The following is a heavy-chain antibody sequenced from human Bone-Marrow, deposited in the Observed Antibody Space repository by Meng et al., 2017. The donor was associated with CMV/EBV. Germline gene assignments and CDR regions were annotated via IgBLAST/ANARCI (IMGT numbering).Heavy chain of an antibody. Sequence: CAASGFTFSGYGMHWVRQAPGKGLEWVAVISYDGSNKYYADSVKGRFTISRDNSKNTLYLQMNSLRAEDTAVYYCARESSGGPYFDYWGQGTLVTVSS. CDR3: ARESSGGPYFDY. D-gene: IGHD1-26*01. CDR1: GFTFSGYG. CDR2: ISYDGSNK. J-gene: IGHJ4*02. V-gene: IGHV3-30-3*01.